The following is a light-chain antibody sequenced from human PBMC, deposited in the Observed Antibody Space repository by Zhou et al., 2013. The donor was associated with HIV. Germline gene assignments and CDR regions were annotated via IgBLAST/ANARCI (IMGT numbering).Light chain of an antibody. CDR3: QHTFTTPIT. V-gene: IGKV1-39*01. CDR2: GAS. J-gene: IGKJ4*01. CDR1: QSITSY. Sequence: DIRMTQSPSSLSASVGDRVTITCRASQSITSYLNWYQQKPGKAPKVLIYGASTLQSGVPSRFSGSGSGTDFTLTISSLQPEDFATYYCQHTFTTPITFGGGTRVEIK.